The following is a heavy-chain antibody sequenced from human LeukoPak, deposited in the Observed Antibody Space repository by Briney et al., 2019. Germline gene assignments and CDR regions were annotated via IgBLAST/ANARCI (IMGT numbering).Heavy chain of an antibody. V-gene: IGHV3-66*01. J-gene: IGHJ4*02. CDR1: GFTVSSNY. D-gene: IGHD3-22*01. CDR2: IYSGGST. CDR3: ARSSRRITMIVPYYFDY. Sequence: GGSLRLSCAASGFTVSSNYMSWVRQAPGKGLEWVSVIYSGGSTYYADSVKGRFTISRDNSKNTLYLQMNSLRAEDTAVYYCARSSRRITMIVPYYFDYWGQGTLVTVSS.